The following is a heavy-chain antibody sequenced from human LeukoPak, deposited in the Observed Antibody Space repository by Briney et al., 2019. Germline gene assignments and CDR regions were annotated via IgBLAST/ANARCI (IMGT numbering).Heavy chain of an antibody. V-gene: IGHV4-59*06. CDR1: GGSISSYY. Sequence: SETLSPTCTVSGGSISSYYWSWIRQPPGKGLEWIGYIYYSGSTYYNSSLQSRVTISGNTSKNQFSLKLSSVTAADTAVYYCARGVSFYDNSGYYYWGQGTLVTVSS. J-gene: IGHJ4*02. CDR3: ARGVSFYDNSGYYY. CDR2: IYYSGST. D-gene: IGHD3-22*01.